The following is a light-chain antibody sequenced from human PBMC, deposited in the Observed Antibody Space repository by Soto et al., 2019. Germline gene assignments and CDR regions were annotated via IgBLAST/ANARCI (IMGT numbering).Light chain of an antibody. CDR1: SNDVGRYKY. CDR2: EVT. V-gene: IGLV2-14*01. CDR3: SSYTTIDTLL. J-gene: IGLJ2*01. Sequence: QSALTQPASVTGSPGQSITISCTGSSNDVGRYKYVSWYQRHPGKAPKLIIYEVTNRPSGVSDRFSGAKSGNTASLTISGLQPEDEADYYCSSYTTIDTLLFGGGTKLTVL.